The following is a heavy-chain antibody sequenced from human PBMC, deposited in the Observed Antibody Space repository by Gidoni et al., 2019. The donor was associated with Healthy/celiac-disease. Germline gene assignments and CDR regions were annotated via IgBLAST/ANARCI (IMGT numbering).Heavy chain of an antibody. J-gene: IGHJ4*02. CDR2: SSRRSSYI. V-gene: IGHV3-21*01. Sequence: EVQLVASGGGLVKPGGSLRLSCAASGLTFSSYSMNWVRQAPGKGLEWVASSSRRSSYIYYADSVKGRFTISIDNAKNSLYLQMNSLRAEDTAVYYCSVGASLGYWGQGTLVTVSS. CDR1: GLTFSSYS. D-gene: IGHD1-26*01. CDR3: SVGASLGY.